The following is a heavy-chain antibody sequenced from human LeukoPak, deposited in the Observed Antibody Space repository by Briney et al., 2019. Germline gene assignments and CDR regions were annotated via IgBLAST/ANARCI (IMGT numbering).Heavy chain of an antibody. Sequence: ASVKVSCKASGYTFTGYGISWVRQAPGQGLEWMGWISAYNGNTNYAQKLQGRVTMTTDTSTSTAYMELRSLRSDDTAVYYCAREAVVVPAAIGGDYWGQGTLVTVSS. D-gene: IGHD2-2*02. V-gene: IGHV1-18*01. CDR3: AREAVVVPAAIGGDY. J-gene: IGHJ4*02. CDR1: GYTFTGYG. CDR2: ISAYNGNT.